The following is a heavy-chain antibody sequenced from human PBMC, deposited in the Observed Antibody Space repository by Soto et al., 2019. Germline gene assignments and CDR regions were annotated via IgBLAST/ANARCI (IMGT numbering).Heavy chain of an antibody. CDR3: ARDLRAAAALYYFDY. CDR2: MYHSGGT. J-gene: IGHJ4*02. D-gene: IGHD6-13*01. Sequence: SETLSLTCAVSGGSISSRDWWAWVRQAPGKGLEWIGKMYHSGGTDYSPSLKSRVTISIDKSQKHFSLKLSSVTAEDTAVYYCARDLRAAAALYYFDYWGQGTLVTVSS. V-gene: IGHV4-4*02. CDR1: GGSISSRDW.